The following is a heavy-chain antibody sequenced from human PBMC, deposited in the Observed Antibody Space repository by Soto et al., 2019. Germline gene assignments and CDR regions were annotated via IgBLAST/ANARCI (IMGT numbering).Heavy chain of an antibody. Sequence: GGSLRLSCAASGFTFSSYAMSWVRQAPGKGLEWVSAISGSGGSTYYADSVKGRFTISRDNSKNTLYLQMNSLRAEDTAVYYCAKDRVPNYLDSSGYYAFDYWGQRTLVTVFS. CDR3: AKDRVPNYLDSSGYYAFDY. CDR2: ISGSGGST. CDR1: GFTFSSYA. V-gene: IGHV3-23*01. D-gene: IGHD3-22*01. J-gene: IGHJ4*02.